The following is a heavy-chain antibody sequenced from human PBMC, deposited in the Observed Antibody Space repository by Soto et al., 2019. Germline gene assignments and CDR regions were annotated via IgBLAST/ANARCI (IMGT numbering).Heavy chain of an antibody. Sequence: PSETLSLTCTVSGGSISSSSYYWGWIRQPPGKGLEWIGSIYYSGSTYYNPSLKSRATISVDTSKNQISLKLSSVTAADTAVYYCARLSGYSSSFPTDWGQGTLVTVSS. CDR1: GGSISSSSYY. CDR3: ARLSGYSSSFPTD. CDR2: IYYSGST. V-gene: IGHV4-39*01. D-gene: IGHD6-6*01. J-gene: IGHJ4*02.